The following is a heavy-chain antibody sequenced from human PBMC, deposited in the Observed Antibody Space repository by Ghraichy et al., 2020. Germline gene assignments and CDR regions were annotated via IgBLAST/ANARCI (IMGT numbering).Heavy chain of an antibody. D-gene: IGHD6-13*01. J-gene: IGHJ4*02. Sequence: SETLSLTCTVSGGSISSSSYYWGWIRQPPGKGLEWIGSIYYSGSTYYNPSLKSRVTISVDTSKNQFSLKLSSVTAAGAAVYCCARDGRAAAGYFDYWGQGTLVTVSS. V-gene: IGHV4-39*01. CDR2: IYYSGST. CDR3: ARDGRAAAGYFDY. CDR1: GGSISSSSYY.